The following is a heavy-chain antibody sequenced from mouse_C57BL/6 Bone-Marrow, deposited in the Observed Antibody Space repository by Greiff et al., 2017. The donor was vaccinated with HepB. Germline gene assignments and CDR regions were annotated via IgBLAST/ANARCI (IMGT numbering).Heavy chain of an antibody. CDR3: ATKKYYSNYYWYFDV. J-gene: IGHJ1*03. Sequence: EVQVVESGGGLVKPGGSLKLSCAASGFTFSDYGMHWVRQAPEKGLEWVAYISSGSSTIYYADTVKGRFTISRDNAKNTLFLQMTSLRSEDTAMYYCATKKYYSNYYWYFDVWGTGTTVTVSS. CDR2: ISSGSSTI. V-gene: IGHV5-17*01. D-gene: IGHD2-5*01. CDR1: GFTFSDYG.